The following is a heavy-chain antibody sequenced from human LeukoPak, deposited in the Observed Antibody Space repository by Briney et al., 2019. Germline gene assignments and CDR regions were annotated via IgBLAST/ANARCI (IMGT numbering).Heavy chain of an antibody. CDR2: ISGNSGSI. J-gene: IGHJ6*03. Sequence: PGGSLRLSCAASGFTFDDYAMHWVRQAPGKGLEWVSGISGNSGSIGYADSVKGRFTTSRDNAKNSLYLQMHSLRAEDRALYYCAKDALSGKVPAGYMDVWGKGTTVTVSS. V-gene: IGHV3-9*01. CDR3: AKDALSGKVPAGYMDV. CDR1: GFTFDDYA. D-gene: IGHD2-2*01.